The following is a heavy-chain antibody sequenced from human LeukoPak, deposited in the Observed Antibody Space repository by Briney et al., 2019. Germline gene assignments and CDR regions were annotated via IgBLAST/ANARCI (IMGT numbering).Heavy chain of an antibody. Sequence: GASVKVSCKASGYTFTSYGISWVRQAPGQGLEWMGWISAYNGNTNYAQKFQGRVTMTRNTSISTAYMELSSLRSEDTAVYYCARGRSGGSWNYWGQGSLVTVSS. D-gene: IGHD2-15*01. J-gene: IGHJ4*02. CDR1: GYTFTSYG. CDR2: ISAYNGNT. V-gene: IGHV1-18*01. CDR3: ARGRSGGSWNY.